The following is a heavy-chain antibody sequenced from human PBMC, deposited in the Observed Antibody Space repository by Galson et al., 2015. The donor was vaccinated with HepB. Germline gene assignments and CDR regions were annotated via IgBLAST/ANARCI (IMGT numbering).Heavy chain of an antibody. V-gene: IGHV1-18*01. CDR1: GYTFTSYG. CDR2: ISAYNGNT. CDR3: ARGVPTTPPMYGMGYFDY. D-gene: IGHD4-11*01. Sequence: SVKVSCKASGYTFTSYGISWVRQAPGQGLEWMGWISAYNGNTNYAQKLQGRVTMTTDTSTSTAYMELRSLRSDDTAVYYCARGVPTTPPMYGMGYFDYWGQGTLVTVSS. J-gene: IGHJ4*02.